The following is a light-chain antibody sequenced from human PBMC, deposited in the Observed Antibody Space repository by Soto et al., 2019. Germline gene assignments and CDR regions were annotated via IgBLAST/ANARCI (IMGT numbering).Light chain of an antibody. J-gene: IGKJ1*01. V-gene: IGKV3-20*01. Sequence: EVVMTQSLSILSVSPGERATLSCRASQSVSSTYLAWYQQRPGQAPRLLIYGASTRATDIPDRISGSGSGTDFTLTVSRLEPEDFVVYYCQHYGSTPWSFGQGTKVDIK. CDR1: QSVSSTY. CDR3: QHYGSTPWS. CDR2: GAS.